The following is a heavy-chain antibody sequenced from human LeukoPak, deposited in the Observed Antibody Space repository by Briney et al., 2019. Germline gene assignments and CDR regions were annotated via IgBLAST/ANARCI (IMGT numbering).Heavy chain of an antibody. CDR2: ISSSSSYI. D-gene: IGHD1-26*01. CDR1: GFTFRNYG. CDR3: ARVGGSYYDY. Sequence: GGSLRLSCAASGFTFRNYGMNWVRQAPGKGLEWVSSISSSSSYIYYADSVKGRFTISRDNAKNSLYLQMNSLRAEDTAVYYCARVGGSYYDYWGQGTLVTVSS. V-gene: IGHV3-21*01. J-gene: IGHJ4*02.